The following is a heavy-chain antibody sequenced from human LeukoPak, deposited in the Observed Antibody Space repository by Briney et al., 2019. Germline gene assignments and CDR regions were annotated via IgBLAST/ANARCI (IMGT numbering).Heavy chain of an antibody. CDR3: AYSSGWLNYFDY. Sequence: ASVKVSCKASGYTFTGYYMHWVRQAPGQGLEWMGWINPNSGGTNYAQKFQGRGTMTRDTSISTAYMELSRLRSDDTAVYYCAYSSGWLNYFDYWGQGTLVTVSS. CDR2: INPNSGGT. CDR1: GYTFTGYY. J-gene: IGHJ4*02. D-gene: IGHD6-19*01. V-gene: IGHV1-2*02.